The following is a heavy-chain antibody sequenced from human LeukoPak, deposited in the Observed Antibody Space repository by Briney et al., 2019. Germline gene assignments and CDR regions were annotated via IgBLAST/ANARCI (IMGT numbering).Heavy chain of an antibody. V-gene: IGHV3-23*01. CDR1: GFTFSSYA. J-gene: IGHJ4*02. CDR2: ISGSGGST. D-gene: IGHD3-10*01. CDR3: AKDGYYYGSGSYFAYFDY. Sequence: GGSLRLSCAASGFTFSSYAMSWVRQAPGKGLEWVSAISGSGGSTYYADSVKGRFTISRDNSKNTLYLQMNSLRAEDTAVYYCAKDGYYYGSGSYFAYFDYWGQGTLVTVSS.